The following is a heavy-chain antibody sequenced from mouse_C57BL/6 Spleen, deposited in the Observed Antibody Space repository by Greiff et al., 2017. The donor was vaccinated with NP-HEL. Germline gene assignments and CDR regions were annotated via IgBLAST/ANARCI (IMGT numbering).Heavy chain of an antibody. CDR2: ICPGGGDT. Sequence: QVQLQQSGPELVKPGASVTISCKASGYAFSSSWMNWVKQRPGKGLEWIGRICPGGGDTNYNGKFKGKGTLTADKSSSTAYMQLSSLTSEDSAVYFCASGEDDEAMDYWGQGTSVTVSS. CDR1: GYAFSSSW. V-gene: IGHV1-82*01. J-gene: IGHJ4*01. CDR3: ASGEDDEAMDY. D-gene: IGHD2-3*01.